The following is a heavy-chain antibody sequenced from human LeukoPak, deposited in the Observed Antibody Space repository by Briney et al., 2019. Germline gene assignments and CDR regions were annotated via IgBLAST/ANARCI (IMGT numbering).Heavy chain of an antibody. CDR2: ISSSSGYI. D-gene: IGHD3-22*01. CDR1: GFTFSSYS. J-gene: IGHJ5*02. CDR3: AREIVVNGFDP. Sequence: PGGSLRLSCAASGFTFSSYSMNWVRQAPGKGLEWVSSISSSSGYIYYADSVKGRFTISRDNAKNSLYLQMNSLRAEDTAVYYCAREIVVNGFDPWGQGTLVTVSS. V-gene: IGHV3-21*01.